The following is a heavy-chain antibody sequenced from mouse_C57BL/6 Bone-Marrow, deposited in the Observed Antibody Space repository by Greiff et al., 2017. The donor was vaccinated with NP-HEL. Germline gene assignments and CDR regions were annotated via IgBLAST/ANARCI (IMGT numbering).Heavy chain of an antibody. CDR2: FHPYNDDT. CDR1: GYTFTTYP. Sequence: VKLQESGAELVKPGASVKMSCKASGYTFTTYPIEWMKQNHGKSLEWIGNFHPYNDDTKYNEKFKGKATLTVEKSSSTVYLELSRLTSDDSAVYYCARRRDSNYVDYFDYWGQGTTLTVSS. D-gene: IGHD2-5*01. V-gene: IGHV1-47*01. CDR3: ARRRDSNYVDYFDY. J-gene: IGHJ2*01.